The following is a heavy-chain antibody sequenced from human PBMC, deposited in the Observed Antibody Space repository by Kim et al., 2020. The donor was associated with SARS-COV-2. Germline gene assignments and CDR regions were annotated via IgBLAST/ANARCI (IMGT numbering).Heavy chain of an antibody. V-gene: IGHV3-7*01. D-gene: IGHD3-16*01. Sequence: GSEKYCVDSVKGRFTIYRDNAKNSVCLQMNSLRAEDTAVYYCARGRALGDWGQGSLVTVSS. J-gene: IGHJ4*02. CDR3: ARGRALGD. CDR2: GSEK.